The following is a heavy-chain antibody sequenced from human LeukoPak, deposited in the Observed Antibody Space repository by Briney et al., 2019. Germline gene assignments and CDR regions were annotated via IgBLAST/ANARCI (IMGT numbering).Heavy chain of an antibody. CDR3: AKKVVVGATSPYSDFQD. V-gene: IGHV3-23*01. D-gene: IGHD1-26*01. Sequence: GGSLRLSCEASGFTFSSYAMSWVRQAPGKGLEWVSAISGSGVTTHYAGSVKGRFSTSRDNSKNTLYLQMISLRAEDTALYYCAKKVVVGATSPYSDFQDWGQGTLVTVSS. J-gene: IGHJ1*01. CDR2: ISGSGVTT. CDR1: GFTFSSYA.